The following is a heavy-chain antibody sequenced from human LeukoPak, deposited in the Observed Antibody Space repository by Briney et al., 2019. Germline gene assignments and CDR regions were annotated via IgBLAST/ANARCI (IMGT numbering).Heavy chain of an antibody. D-gene: IGHD1-26*01. V-gene: IGHV4-59*01. J-gene: IGHJ4*02. Sequence: SETLSLTCTVSGGSISSYYWSWIRQPPGKGLEWIGYIYYSGSTNYNPSLKSRVTISVDTSKNQFSLKLSSVTAADTAVYYCARVSVGGTLHGFDYWGQGTLVTVSS. CDR2: IYYSGST. CDR1: GGSISSYY. CDR3: ARVSVGGTLHGFDY.